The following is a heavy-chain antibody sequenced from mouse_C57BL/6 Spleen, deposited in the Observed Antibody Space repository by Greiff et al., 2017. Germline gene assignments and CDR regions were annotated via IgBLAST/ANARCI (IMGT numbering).Heavy chain of an antibody. CDR3: VRHEGDSSGPYAMDY. V-gene: IGHV10-1*01. J-gene: IGHJ4*01. Sequence: EVKLMESGGGLVQPKGSLKLSCAASGFSFNTYAMNWVRQAPGKGLEWVARIRSKSNNYATYYADSVKDRFTISRDDSESMLYLQMNNLKTEDTAMYYCVRHEGDSSGPYAMDYWGQGTSVTVSS. CDR1: GFSFNTYA. D-gene: IGHD3-2*02. CDR2: IRSKSNNYAT.